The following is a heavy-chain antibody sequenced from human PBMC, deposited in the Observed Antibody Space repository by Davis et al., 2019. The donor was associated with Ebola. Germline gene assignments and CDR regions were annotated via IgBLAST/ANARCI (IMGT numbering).Heavy chain of an antibody. CDR3: ATAVWSGPNRDFDS. V-gene: IGHV1-2*06. Sequence: AASVKVSCKASGYTFTGYYMHWVRQAPGQGLEWMGRINPNSGGTNYAQKFQGRVTMTRDTSISTAYMEVSRLRSDDTAVYYCATAVWSGPNRDFDSWGQGTLVTVSS. D-gene: IGHD3-3*01. CDR2: INPNSGGT. CDR1: GYTFTGYY. J-gene: IGHJ4*02.